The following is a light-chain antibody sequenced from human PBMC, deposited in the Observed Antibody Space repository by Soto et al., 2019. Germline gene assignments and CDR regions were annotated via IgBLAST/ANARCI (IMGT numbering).Light chain of an antibody. Sequence: IHMIQYPYTLSGAVGDRVTVTSRDSQTSSRWVAWYQKKPGKAPKLLIYKASTVKSGVPSRFSGSGSGTEFTLTISCLQADDFGTYYWQYDISYNTFGQGARLEI. CDR1: QTSSRW. V-gene: IGKV1-5*03. CDR3: QYDISYNT. J-gene: IGKJ5*01. CDR2: KAS.